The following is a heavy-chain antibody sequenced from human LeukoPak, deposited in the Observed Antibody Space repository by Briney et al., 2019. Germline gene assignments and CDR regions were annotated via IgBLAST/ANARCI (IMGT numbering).Heavy chain of an antibody. CDR2: ISGGGGSTI. CDR3: ARNRHYYDSSGWDY. Sequence: GGSLRLSCAASGFTVSSNYMSWVRQAPGKGLEGVSYISGGGGSTIYYTDSVKGRFTISRDNAKNSLYLQMNSLRADDTAVYYCARNRHYYDSSGWDYWGLGTLVTVSS. V-gene: IGHV3-11*01. J-gene: IGHJ4*02. CDR1: GFTVSSNY. D-gene: IGHD3-22*01.